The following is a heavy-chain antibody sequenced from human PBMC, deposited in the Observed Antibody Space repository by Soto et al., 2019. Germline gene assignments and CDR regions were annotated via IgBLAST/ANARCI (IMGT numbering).Heavy chain of an antibody. V-gene: IGHV3-53*01. CDR3: AKEGCSGGSCYKDYYYGMDV. CDR1: GFTVSSNY. Sequence: GESLKISCAASGFTVSSNYMSWVRQAPGKGLEWVSVIYSGGSTYYADSVKGRFTISRDNSKSTLYLQMNSLRAEDTAVYYCAKEGCSGGSCYKDYYYGMDVWGQGTTVTVSS. D-gene: IGHD2-15*01. J-gene: IGHJ6*02. CDR2: IYSGGST.